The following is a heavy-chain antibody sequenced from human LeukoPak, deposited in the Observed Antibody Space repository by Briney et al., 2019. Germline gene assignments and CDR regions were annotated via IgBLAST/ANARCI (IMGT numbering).Heavy chain of an antibody. CDR2: INTNSGGT. Sequence: ASLKVSCKASGYTFTDYYVHWVRQAPRQGLEWMGWINTNSGGTKYAQKFQGRVTMTSDTSVNTDYLELSRLTSHDTAVYYCATSGEVVAVTVNEDWFDPWGQGTLVTVSS. D-gene: IGHD2-15*01. CDR3: ATSGEVVAVTVNEDWFDP. J-gene: IGHJ5*02. V-gene: IGHV1-2*02. CDR1: GYTFTDYY.